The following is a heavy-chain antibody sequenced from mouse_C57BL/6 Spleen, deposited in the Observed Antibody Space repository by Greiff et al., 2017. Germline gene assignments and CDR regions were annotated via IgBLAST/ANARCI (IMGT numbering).Heavy chain of an antibody. Sequence: QVQLQQSGAELVRPGTSVKVSCKASGYAFTNYLIEWVKQRPGQGLEWIGVINPGSGGTNYNEKFKGKATLTADKSSSTAYMQLSSLTSEDSAVYFCARSDGNLALFAYWGQGTLVTVSA. D-gene: IGHD2-1*01. V-gene: IGHV1-54*01. CDR2: INPGSGGT. CDR1: GYAFTNYL. J-gene: IGHJ3*01. CDR3: ARSDGNLALFAY.